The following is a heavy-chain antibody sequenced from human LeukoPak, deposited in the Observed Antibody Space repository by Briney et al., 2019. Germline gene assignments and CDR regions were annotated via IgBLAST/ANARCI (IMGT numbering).Heavy chain of an antibody. CDR1: GFTFSDYY. CDR3: ARGGRRGRGGDRSLWKSDAFDI. CDR2: ISSSSSYI. D-gene: IGHD2-21*02. Sequence: NTGGSLRLSCAVSGFTFSDYYMSWIRQAPGKGLEWVSSISSSSSYIYYADSVKGRFTISRDNAKNSLYLQMSSLRAEDTVVYYCARGGRRGRGGDRSLWKSDAFDIWGQGTMVTVSS. V-gene: IGHV3-11*06. J-gene: IGHJ3*02.